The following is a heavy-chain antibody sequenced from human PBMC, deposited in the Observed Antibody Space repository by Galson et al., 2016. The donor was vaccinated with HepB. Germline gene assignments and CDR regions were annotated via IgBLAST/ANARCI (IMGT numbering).Heavy chain of an antibody. CDR1: GGSITIINYY. Sequence: SETLSLTCTVSGGSITIINYYWTWIRQPPGKGLEWIGYIYYSGSTNYNPSLKSRVTISVDMSKNQFYLNLTSVTSADTAVYYFTRESGSGSYVYLDSWGRGALVTVSS. D-gene: IGHD3-10*01. CDR2: IYYSGST. CDR3: TRESGSGSYVYLDS. J-gene: IGHJ4*02. V-gene: IGHV4-61*01.